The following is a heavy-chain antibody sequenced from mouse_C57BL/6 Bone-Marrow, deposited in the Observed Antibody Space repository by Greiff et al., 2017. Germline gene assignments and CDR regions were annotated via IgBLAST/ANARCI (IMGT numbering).Heavy chain of an antibody. V-gene: IGHV14-4*01. CDR2: IDPENGDT. Sequence: EVQLQESGAELVRPGASVKLSCTASGFNIKDDYMHWVKQRPEQGLEWIGWIDPENGDTEYASKFQGKATITADTSSNTAYLQLSSLTSEHTAVYYGTNPSMDYWGQGTSVTVSS. CDR1: GFNIKDDY. J-gene: IGHJ4*01. CDR3: TNPSMDY.